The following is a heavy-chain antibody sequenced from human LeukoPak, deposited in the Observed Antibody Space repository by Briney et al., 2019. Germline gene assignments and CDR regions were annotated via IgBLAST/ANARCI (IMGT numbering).Heavy chain of an antibody. CDR2: MNPNSGNT. Sequence: GASVKVSCKASGYTFTSYDINWVRQATGQGLEWMGWMNPNSGNTGYAQKFQGRVTMPRNTSISTAYMELSSLRSEDTAVYYCARALDYGDYYFDYWGQGTLVTVSS. D-gene: IGHD4-17*01. CDR3: ARALDYGDYYFDY. V-gene: IGHV1-8*01. J-gene: IGHJ4*02. CDR1: GYTFTSYD.